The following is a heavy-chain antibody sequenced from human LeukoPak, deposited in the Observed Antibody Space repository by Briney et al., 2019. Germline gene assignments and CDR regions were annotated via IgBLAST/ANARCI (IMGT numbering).Heavy chain of an antibody. D-gene: IGHD3-3*01. Sequence: SETLSLTCTVSGGSISSYYWSWIRQPPGKGLEWIGYMYYSGSTNYNPSLKSRVTISVDTSKNQFSLKLSSVTAADTALYYCARSLSRYDSRVPLGHWGQGTVLTVSS. V-gene: IGHV4-59*08. CDR3: ARSLSRYDSRVPLGH. CDR2: MYYSGST. CDR1: GGSISSYY. J-gene: IGHJ4*02.